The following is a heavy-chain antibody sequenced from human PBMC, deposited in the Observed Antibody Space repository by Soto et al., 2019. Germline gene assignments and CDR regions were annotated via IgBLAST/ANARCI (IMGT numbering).Heavy chain of an antibody. CDR2: IIPIFGTA. CDR3: ARDLGKWLASRIEYYFDY. V-gene: IGHV1-69*01. J-gene: IGHJ4*02. CDR1: GGTFSSYA. D-gene: IGHD6-19*01. Sequence: QVQLVQSGAEVKKPGSSLKVSCKASGGTFSSYAISWVRQAPGQGLEWMGGIIPIFGTANYAQKFQGRVTITADESCSTAYMELSSLRSEDTAVYYCARDLGKWLASRIEYYFDYWGQGTLVTVSS.